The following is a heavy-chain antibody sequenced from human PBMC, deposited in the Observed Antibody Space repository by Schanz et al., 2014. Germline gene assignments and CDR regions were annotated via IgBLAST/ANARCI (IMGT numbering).Heavy chain of an antibody. CDR3: ASDFWSGYSHYYYGLDV. J-gene: IGHJ6*02. Sequence: QVQLVQSGAEVKKPGASVKVSCKASGYTLTAYYMHWVRQAPGQGLVWMGWINPDSGGTNYAQKFQGRVTMTRDMSTNSADMDLSRLRSYDSAVYYCASDFWSGYSHYYYGLDVGGQGTTVTVSS. D-gene: IGHD3-3*01. CDR1: GYTLTAYY. V-gene: IGHV1-2*02. CDR2: INPDSGGT.